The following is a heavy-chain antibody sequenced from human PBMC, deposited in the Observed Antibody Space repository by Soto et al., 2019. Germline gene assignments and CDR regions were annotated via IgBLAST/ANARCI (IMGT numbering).Heavy chain of an antibody. V-gene: IGHV3-23*01. CDR3: AKGLGNAKEV. Sequence: EVQLLESGGGLVQPGGSLRLSCSASGFNFGSYGMSWVRQAPGKGLEWVSGLTASGLNTYYTDSVKGRFTISRDNSRNTVYLQMSGQRVEDTAVFHCAKGLGNAKEVWGQGTTVTVSS. CDR1: GFNFGSYG. D-gene: IGHD2-8*01. J-gene: IGHJ6*02. CDR2: LTASGLNT.